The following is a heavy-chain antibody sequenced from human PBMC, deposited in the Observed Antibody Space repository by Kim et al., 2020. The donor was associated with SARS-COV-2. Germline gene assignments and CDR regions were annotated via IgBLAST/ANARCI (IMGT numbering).Heavy chain of an antibody. D-gene: IGHD3-10*01. V-gene: IGHV4-59*01. J-gene: IGHJ5*02. CDR2: FSYTGSP. CDR1: GGSFNSYS. Sequence: SETLSLTCTVSGGSFNSYSWSWIRQAPGKGLERIGYFSYTGSPNYIPSLKSRVTITLDTAKNQFFLKLTSLTAADTAVYYCSRVRGVGSAELFGFGPWG. CDR3: SRVRGVGSAELFGFGP.